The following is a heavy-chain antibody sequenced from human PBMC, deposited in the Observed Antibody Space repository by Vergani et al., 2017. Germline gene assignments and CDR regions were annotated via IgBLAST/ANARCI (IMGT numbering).Heavy chain of an antibody. V-gene: IGHV1-24*01. Sequence: QVQLVQSGSEVRKPGASVKVSCQVSGYSLTELTIHWVRQAPGKGRECMGGFDPEHGEVTFAHHIQGRVTMTEDRSTDTAYMELSSLRPEDTALYYCAIVTDDYDSSGYYLDYWGQGTLVTVSS. CDR1: GYSLTELT. J-gene: IGHJ4*02. CDR2: FDPEHGEV. D-gene: IGHD3-22*01. CDR3: AIVTDDYDSSGYYLDY.